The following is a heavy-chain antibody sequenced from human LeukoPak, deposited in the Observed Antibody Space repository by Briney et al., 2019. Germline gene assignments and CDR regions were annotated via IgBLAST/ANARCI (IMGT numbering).Heavy chain of an antibody. V-gene: IGHV3-74*01. CDR3: VSFYETN. J-gene: IGHJ4*02. CDR2: VNSDGSWT. Sequence: PGGSLRLSCAASGNYWMHWVRQAPGKGLVWVSHVNSDGSWTSHADSVKGRFTISKDNAKNTEYLQMNNLRTEDTAVYYCVSFYETNWGRGTLVTVSS. CDR1: GNYW. D-gene: IGHD2-2*01.